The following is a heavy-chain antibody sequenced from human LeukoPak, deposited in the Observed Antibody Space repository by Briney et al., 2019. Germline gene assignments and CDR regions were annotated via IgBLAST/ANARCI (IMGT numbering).Heavy chain of an antibody. Sequence: SETLSLTCTVYGGSISGYYWSWIRQPPGKGLEWIGYVYYGGSTNSNPSLKSRVTISEDTSKNQFSLKLSSVTAADTAVYYCARALSSSWYYGVAEYFQHWGQGTLVTVSS. D-gene: IGHD6-13*01. CDR1: GGSISGYY. J-gene: IGHJ1*01. V-gene: IGHV4-59*08. CDR3: ARALSSSWYYGVAEYFQH. CDR2: VYYGGST.